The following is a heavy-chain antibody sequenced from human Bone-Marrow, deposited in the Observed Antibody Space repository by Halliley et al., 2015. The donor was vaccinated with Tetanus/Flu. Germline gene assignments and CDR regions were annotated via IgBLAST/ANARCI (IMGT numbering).Heavy chain of an antibody. Sequence: SLRLSCAASGFTFSDYSMNWVRQSPGKGLEWVSSISSRSTYTYYADSLKGRFTISRDNAKSSLYLQINSLRAEDTAVYYCAQSSATVTSPGIWGQGTMVTVSS. V-gene: IGHV3-21*01. CDR3: AQSSATVTSPGI. J-gene: IGHJ3*02. CDR1: GFTFSDYS. D-gene: IGHD4-17*01. CDR2: ISSRSTYT.